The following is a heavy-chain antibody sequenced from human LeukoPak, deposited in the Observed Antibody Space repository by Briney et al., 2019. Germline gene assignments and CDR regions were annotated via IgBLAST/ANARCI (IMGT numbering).Heavy chain of an antibody. V-gene: IGHV4-4*07. D-gene: IGHD4-11*01. Sequence: SETLSLTCSVSGDSIRGYYWNWIRQPAGKGLEWIGRIYTSGSTDYKPSLKSRVTMSVDASKKRFSLKMTSLTAADTAVYYCARGVTSVQSFWYFDLWGRGTLVTVSS. CDR2: IYTSGST. CDR1: GDSIRGYY. CDR3: ARGVTSVQSFWYFDL. J-gene: IGHJ2*01.